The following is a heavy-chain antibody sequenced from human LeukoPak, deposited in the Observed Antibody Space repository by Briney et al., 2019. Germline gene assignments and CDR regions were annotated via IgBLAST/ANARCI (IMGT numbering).Heavy chain of an antibody. Sequence: SGTLSLTCNVSGVSVSTSHWNWIRQRPGKGLEWIGCLSYTGKTDYNPSLKSRVSISLGSSNNHFSLKLTSVTAADTAVYYCSEGYFEPFDHWGQGILVTVSS. CDR3: SEGYFEPFDH. CDR2: LSYTGKT. V-gene: IGHV4-59*02. J-gene: IGHJ4*02. D-gene: IGHD2/OR15-2a*01. CDR1: GVSVSTSH.